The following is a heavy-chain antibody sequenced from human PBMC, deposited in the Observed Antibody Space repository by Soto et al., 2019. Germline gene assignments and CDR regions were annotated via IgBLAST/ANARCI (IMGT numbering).Heavy chain of an antibody. D-gene: IGHD5-12*01. CDR3: ARHHGPTTSENWFDP. J-gene: IGHJ5*02. CDR2: ISTYSGDT. V-gene: IGHV1-18*01. Sequence: ASVKVSCKASGYTFFTYDISWVRPAPGQGLEWMGWISTYSGDTKYAQKFQGRVTMTTDTSTTTAYLELRSLGSDDTAVYYCARHHGPTTSENWFDPWGQGTLVTVSS. CDR1: GYTFFTYD.